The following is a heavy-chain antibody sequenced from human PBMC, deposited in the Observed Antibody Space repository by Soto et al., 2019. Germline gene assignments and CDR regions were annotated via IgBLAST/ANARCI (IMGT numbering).Heavy chain of an antibody. CDR3: ATWGIRWLQSPRGSFDI. V-gene: IGHV4-59*01. CDR1: GGSISSYY. D-gene: IGHD3-16*01. Sequence: QVQLQESGPGLVKPSETLSLTCTVSGGSISSYYWSWIRQPPGKGLEWIGYIYYSGSTNYNPSLKSRVTISVETSKHQFSLQLSSVTAADTAVYYCATWGIRWLQSPRGSFDIWCQGTMVTVSS. J-gene: IGHJ3*02. CDR2: IYYSGST.